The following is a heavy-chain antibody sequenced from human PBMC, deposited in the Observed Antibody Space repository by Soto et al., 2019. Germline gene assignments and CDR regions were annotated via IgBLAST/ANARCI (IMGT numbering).Heavy chain of an antibody. CDR1: GGTFSSYA. CDR2: IIPIFGTA. V-gene: IGHV1-69*12. J-gene: IGHJ5*02. Sequence: QVQLVQSGAEVKKPGSSVKVSCNPSGGTFSSYAISWVRQAPGQGLEWMGGIIPIFGTANYAQKFQGRVTITADESTSTAYMELSSLRSEDTAVYYCARPLEDSSSWYAWFDPWGQGTLVTVSS. D-gene: IGHD6-13*01. CDR3: ARPLEDSSSWYAWFDP.